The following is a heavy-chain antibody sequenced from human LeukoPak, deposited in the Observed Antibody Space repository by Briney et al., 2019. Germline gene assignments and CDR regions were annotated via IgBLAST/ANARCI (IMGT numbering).Heavy chain of an antibody. J-gene: IGHJ4*02. D-gene: IGHD3-22*01. V-gene: IGHV3-21*01. CDR2: ISSSSSYI. Sequence: GGSLRLSCAASGFTFSSYSMNWVRQAPGKGLEWVSSISSSSSYIYYADSVKGRFTISRDNAKNSQYLQMNSLRAEDTAVYYCAREEATGGYYFDYWGQGTLVTVSS. CDR1: GFTFSSYS. CDR3: AREEATGGYYFDY.